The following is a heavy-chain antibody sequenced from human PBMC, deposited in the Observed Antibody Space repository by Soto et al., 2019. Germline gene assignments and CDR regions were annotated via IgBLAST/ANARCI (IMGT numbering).Heavy chain of an antibody. CDR1: GFTFSAYG. V-gene: IGHV3-30*18. D-gene: IGHD3-3*01. CDR2: ISHEGSSK. CDR3: AKTITTSRVSPRGRGALLDS. J-gene: IGHJ4*02. Sequence: GGSLRLSCAASGFTFSAYGMHWVRQAPGKGLEWVAVISHEGSSKHYADSVQGRFTISRDNARNTVSLLMNSLRAEDTAIYYCAKTITTSRVSPRGRGALLDSWGQGTLVTVSS.